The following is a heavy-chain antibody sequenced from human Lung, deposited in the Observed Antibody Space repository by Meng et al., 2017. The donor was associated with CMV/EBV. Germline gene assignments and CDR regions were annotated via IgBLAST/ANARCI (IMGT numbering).Heavy chain of an antibody. Sequence: SGNTLTGYYMNWGRQDPGQGLERMGWIKQNSGGTNYEQKCQGRGNMTRDTSISTAYMELSRLRSDDTAVYYCARDQDSSSFYWFDPWGQGTLVTVSS. D-gene: IGHD6-13*01. CDR1: GNTLTGYY. J-gene: IGHJ5*02. CDR3: ARDQDSSSFYWFDP. CDR2: IKQNSGGT. V-gene: IGHV1-2*02.